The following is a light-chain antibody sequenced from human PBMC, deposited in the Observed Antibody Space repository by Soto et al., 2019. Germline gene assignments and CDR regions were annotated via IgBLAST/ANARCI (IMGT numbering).Light chain of an antibody. CDR1: QGISSY. CDR2: AAS. CDR3: QQYYSYPRT. V-gene: IGKV1-8*01. J-gene: IGKJ2*02. Sequence: AIRMTQSPSSFSASTGDRVTITCRASQGISSYLAWYQQKPGKAPKLLIYAASTLQSGVPSRFSGSGSGTDFTLTISCLQSEDFATYYWQQYYSYPRTFCQGTKLEIK.